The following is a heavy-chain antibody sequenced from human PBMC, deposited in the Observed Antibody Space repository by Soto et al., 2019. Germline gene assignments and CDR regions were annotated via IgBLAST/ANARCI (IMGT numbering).Heavy chain of an antibody. CDR1: GFTVSSNY. V-gene: IGHV3-53*01. J-gene: IGHJ5*02. CDR3: ARKDIVDSWFDP. D-gene: IGHD2-21*01. Sequence: EVQLVESGGGLIQPGGSLRLSCAASGFTVSSNYMSWVRQAPGKGLEWVSVIYSGGSTYYEDSVKGRFTISRDNSKNTLYLQMNSLRAEDTAVYYCARKDIVDSWFDPWGQGTLVTVSS. CDR2: IYSGGST.